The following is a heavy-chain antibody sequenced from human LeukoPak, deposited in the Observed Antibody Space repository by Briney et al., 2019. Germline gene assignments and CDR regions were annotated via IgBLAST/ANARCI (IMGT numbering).Heavy chain of an antibody. D-gene: IGHD3-10*02. J-gene: IGHJ4*02. V-gene: IGHV3-48*03. Sequence: GGSLRLSCAASGFTFSSFEINWVRQAPGKGLEWVSYISSTGNTIYYAESVKGRFTLSRDNAKNSLYLEMNSLRAEDTAVYYCARERIFGDYLDFWGQGTLVTVSS. CDR2: ISSTGNTI. CDR3: ARERIFGDYLDF. CDR1: GFTFSSFE.